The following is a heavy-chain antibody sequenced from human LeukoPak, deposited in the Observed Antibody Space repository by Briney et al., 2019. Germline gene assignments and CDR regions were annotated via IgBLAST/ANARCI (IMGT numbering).Heavy chain of an antibody. V-gene: IGHV4-39*01. CDR2: IYYSGST. D-gene: IGHD3-22*01. CDR1: GGSISSSSYY. J-gene: IGHJ4*02. Sequence: SETLSPTCTVSGGSISSSSYYWGWIRQPPGKGLEWIGSIYYSGSTYYNPSLKSRVTISVDTSKNQFSLKLSSVTAADTAVYYCELNYYDSSGYYEFDYWGQGTLVTVSS. CDR3: ELNYYDSSGYYEFDY.